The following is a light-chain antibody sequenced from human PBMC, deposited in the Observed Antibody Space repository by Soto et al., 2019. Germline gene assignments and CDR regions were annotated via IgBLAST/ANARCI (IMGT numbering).Light chain of an antibody. J-gene: IGLJ3*02. V-gene: IGLV4-69*01. Sequence: QLVLTQSPSASASLGASVKLTCTLSSGHSTYAIAWHQQQPEKGPRYLMKLNSDGSHTKGDEIPDRFSGSSSGAERYLTISRLQSEDEADYYCQTWGTGPVVFGGGTQLTVL. CDR1: SGHSTYA. CDR2: LNSDGSH. CDR3: QTWGTGPVV.